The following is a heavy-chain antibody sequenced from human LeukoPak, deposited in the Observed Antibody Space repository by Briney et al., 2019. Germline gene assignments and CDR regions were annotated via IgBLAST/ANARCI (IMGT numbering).Heavy chain of an antibody. D-gene: IGHD3-10*01. V-gene: IGHV1-18*01. J-gene: IGHJ6*02. Sequence: ASVKDSCKASGGTFSSYAISWVGQAPGQGLEWMGWISAYNGNTNYAQKLQGRVTMTTDTSTSTAYMELRSLRSDDTAVYYCARDRVWFGEYYYYGMDVWGQGTTVTVSS. CDR1: GGTFSSYA. CDR2: ISAYNGNT. CDR3: ARDRVWFGEYYYYGMDV.